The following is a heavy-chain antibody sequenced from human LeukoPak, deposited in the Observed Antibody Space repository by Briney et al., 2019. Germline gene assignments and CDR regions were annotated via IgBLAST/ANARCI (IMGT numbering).Heavy chain of an antibody. V-gene: IGHV1-2*02. CDR1: GYTFTSYY. Sequence: ASVKVSCKASGYTFTSYYIHWVRQAPGQGLEWMGWIIPNNDGTKYAQKFQGRVTMTRDTSISTAYMELSSLRSDDTAVYYCARVEGYCRAGSCGNWFDPWGQGTLVTVSS. CDR2: IIPNNDGT. CDR3: ARVEGYCRAGSCGNWFDP. J-gene: IGHJ5*02. D-gene: IGHD2-15*01.